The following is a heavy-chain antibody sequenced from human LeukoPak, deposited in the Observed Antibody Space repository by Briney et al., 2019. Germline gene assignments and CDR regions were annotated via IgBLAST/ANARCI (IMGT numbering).Heavy chain of an antibody. D-gene: IGHD6-13*01. CDR1: GFTFNTYA. J-gene: IGHJ4*02. Sequence: GESLRLSCAASGFTFNTYAMNWVRQAPGKGLEWVSGISGNGDSKYYADSVKGRFTISRGNTKNTLYLQMNSLRAEDTAVYYCARGRQVISSAGYYFDYWGQGTLVTVSS. CDR3: ARGRQVISSAGYYFDY. V-gene: IGHV3-23*01. CDR2: ISGNGDSK.